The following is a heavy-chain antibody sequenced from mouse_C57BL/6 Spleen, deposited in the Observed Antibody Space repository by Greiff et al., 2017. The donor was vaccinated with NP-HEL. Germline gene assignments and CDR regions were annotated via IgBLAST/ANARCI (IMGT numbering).Heavy chain of an antibody. CDR1: GYTFTSYT. V-gene: IGHV1-4*01. CDR3: ARGETTVVATDAMDY. CDR2: INPSSGYT. D-gene: IGHD1-1*01. J-gene: IGHJ4*01. Sequence: QVQLQQSGAELARPGASVKMSCKASGYTFTSYTMHWVKQRPGQGLEWIGYINPSSGYTKYNQKFKDKATLTADKSSSTAYMQLSSLTSEDSAVYYCARGETTVVATDAMDYWGQGTSVTVSS.